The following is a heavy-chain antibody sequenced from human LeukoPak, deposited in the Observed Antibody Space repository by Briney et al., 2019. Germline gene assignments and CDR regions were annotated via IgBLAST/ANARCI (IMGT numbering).Heavy chain of an antibody. J-gene: IGHJ4*02. Sequence: GGSLRLSCAASGFTFSSYSMSWVRQAPGKGLEWVANMKYDGSEKYYVDSVKGRFTISRDNAKNSLYLRMNSLRAEDTAVYYCARDIEAAGLFLDYWGQGTLVTVSS. D-gene: IGHD6-13*01. CDR3: ARDIEAAGLFLDY. V-gene: IGHV3-7*01. CDR1: GFTFSSYS. CDR2: MKYDGSEK.